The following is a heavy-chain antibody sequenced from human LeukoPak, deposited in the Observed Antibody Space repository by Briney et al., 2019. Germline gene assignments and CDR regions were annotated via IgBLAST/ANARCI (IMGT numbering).Heavy chain of an antibody. D-gene: IGHD3-22*01. J-gene: IGHJ4*02. V-gene: IGHV3-74*01. Sequence: GGSLRLSCAASGFTFSSYWMHWVRQAPGKGLVWVSRINSDGSSTSYADSVKGRFTISRDNAKNTLYLQMNSLRAEDTAVYYCARDRMDYYDSSGPEGLDYWGQGTLVTVSS. CDR1: GFTFSSYW. CDR2: INSDGSST. CDR3: ARDRMDYYDSSGPEGLDY.